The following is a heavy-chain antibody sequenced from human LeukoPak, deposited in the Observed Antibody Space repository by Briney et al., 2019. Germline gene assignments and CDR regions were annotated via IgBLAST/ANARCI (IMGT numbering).Heavy chain of an antibody. CDR3: ARAVYSGGMRGAFDI. J-gene: IGHJ3*02. CDR2: ISSSGSTI. V-gene: IGHV3-48*03. Sequence: PGGALRLSCAASGFGFSSYEMTWVRQAPGKVLEWVSYISSSGSTIYYADSVKGRFTISRDNAKNSLYLQMNSLRAEDTAVYYCARAVYSGGMRGAFDIWGQGTMVTVSS. D-gene: IGHD2-15*01. CDR1: GFGFSSYE.